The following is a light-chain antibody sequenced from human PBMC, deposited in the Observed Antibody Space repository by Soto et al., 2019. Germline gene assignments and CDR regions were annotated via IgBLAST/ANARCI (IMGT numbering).Light chain of an antibody. CDR2: DAS. CDR1: QGISNY. CDR3: QQYESLVH. J-gene: IGKJ4*01. V-gene: IGKV1-33*01. Sequence: DTQMTQFPSSLSASVGDRVTLTCQASQGISNYLNWYQQKPGKAPKLLIYDASTLETGVPSRFSGSGYGTEFTFTISGLQPEDVATYYCQQYESLVHFGGGTKVDIK.